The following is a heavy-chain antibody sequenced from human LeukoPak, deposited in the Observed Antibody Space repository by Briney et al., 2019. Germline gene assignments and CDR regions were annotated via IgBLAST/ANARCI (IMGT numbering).Heavy chain of an antibody. CDR2: IYYSGST. D-gene: IGHD4-17*01. Sequence: PSETLSLACTVSGGSISSSSYYWGWIRQPPGKGLEWIGSIYYSGSTYYNPSLKSRVTISVDTSKNQFSLKLSSVTAADTAVYYCARSTTDPHAAFDIWGQGTMVTVSS. CDR3: ARSTTDPHAAFDI. CDR1: GGSISSSSYY. V-gene: IGHV4-39*07. J-gene: IGHJ3*02.